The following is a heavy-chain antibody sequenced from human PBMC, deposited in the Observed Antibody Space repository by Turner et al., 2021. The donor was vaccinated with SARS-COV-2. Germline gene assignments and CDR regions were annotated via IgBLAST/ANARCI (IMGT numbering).Heavy chain of an antibody. CDR2: LSGSGESA. CDR3: ARCGSSGGTPHFDY. Sequence: EVQLMESGGGLTQPGGSLRLSCLASGFSFRGYAMGWVRHFPGKGLEWFSSLSGSGESAYYAESVRGRFTISRDNSRNTLHLQMNTLRAGDTALYYCARCGSSGGTPHFDYWGQGIQVTVSS. J-gene: IGHJ4*02. CDR1: GFSFRGYA. D-gene: IGHD5-12*01. V-gene: IGHV3-23*01.